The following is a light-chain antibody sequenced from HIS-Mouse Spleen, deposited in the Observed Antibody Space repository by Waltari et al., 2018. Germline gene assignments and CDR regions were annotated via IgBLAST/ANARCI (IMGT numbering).Light chain of an antibody. Sequence: SYELTQPPSVSVSPGQTASITCSGDKLGEKEACWYQQKPGQSPVRVIYQGSKRPSGIPERFAGSNAGNTATLTISGTQAMDEADYYCQAWDSSTVVFGGGTKLTVL. CDR2: QGS. CDR3: QAWDSSTVV. J-gene: IGLJ2*01. V-gene: IGLV3-1*01. CDR1: KLGEKE.